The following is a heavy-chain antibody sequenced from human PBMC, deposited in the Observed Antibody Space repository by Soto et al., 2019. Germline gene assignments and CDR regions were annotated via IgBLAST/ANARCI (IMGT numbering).Heavy chain of an antibody. D-gene: IGHD6-13*01. V-gene: IGHV1-69*13. CDR1: GGPFSSXG. Sequence: VXVXCKASGGPFSSXGISWGRQAPGQGLEWMGGIIPIFGTANYAQNFQGRVTITADKSTSTAYMELSSLRSEDTAVYYCARGLGSSWYKGEDAFDIWGQGTMATVS. CDR3: ARGLGSSWYKGEDAFDI. CDR2: IIPIFGTA. J-gene: IGHJ3*02.